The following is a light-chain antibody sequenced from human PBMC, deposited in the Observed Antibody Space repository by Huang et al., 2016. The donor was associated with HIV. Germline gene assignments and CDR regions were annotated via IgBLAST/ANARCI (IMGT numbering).Light chain of an antibody. J-gene: IGKJ4*01. Sequence: EIVLTQSPATLSLSPGERATLSCRASQSVRSYLAWYQQKPGQAPRLLIYDASNRATGIPARSSGSGSGTDFTLTISNLQSEDFAVYYCQQRSAWPLTFGGGTKVEI. CDR1: QSVRSY. V-gene: IGKV3-11*01. CDR3: QQRSAWPLT. CDR2: DAS.